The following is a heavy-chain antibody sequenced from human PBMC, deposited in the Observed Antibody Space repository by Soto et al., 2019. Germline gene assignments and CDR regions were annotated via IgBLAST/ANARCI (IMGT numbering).Heavy chain of an antibody. CDR3: AREVAVQYYFDY. CDR1: GGTFSSYA. J-gene: IGHJ4*02. CDR2: IIPIFGTA. D-gene: IGHD2-15*01. V-gene: IGHV1-69*13. Sequence: SVKVSCKASGGTFSSYAISWVRQAPGQGLEWMGGIIPIFGTANYAQKFQGRVTITADESTSTAYMELSSLRSEDTAVYYCAREVAVQYYFDYWGQGTLVTVSS.